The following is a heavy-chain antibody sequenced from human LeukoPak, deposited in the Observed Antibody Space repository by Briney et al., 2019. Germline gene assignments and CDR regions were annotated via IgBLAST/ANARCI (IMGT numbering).Heavy chain of an antibody. D-gene: IGHD1-26*01. CDR2: INHSGSP. CDR3: AKEKSNEWEPHRGFDH. Sequence: PSETLSLTCAVCGGSFSGYYWTWLRQPPGKGLEWVGEINHSGSPNYNPSLKSRVTISVDTSKKQFSLKLSSVTAADTAVYYCAKEKSNEWEPHRGFDHWGQGTPVTVSS. V-gene: IGHV4-34*01. CDR1: GGSFSGYY. J-gene: IGHJ4*02.